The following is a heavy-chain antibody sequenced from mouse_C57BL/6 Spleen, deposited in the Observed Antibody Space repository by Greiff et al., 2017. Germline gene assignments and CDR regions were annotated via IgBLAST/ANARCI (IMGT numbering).Heavy chain of an antibody. Sequence: VQRVESGAELVKPGASVKMSCKASGYTFTSYWITWVKQRPGQGLEWIGDIYPGSGSTNYNEKFKSKATLTVDTSSSTAYMQLSSLTSEDSAVXYYSRRACDYAMDYWGQGTSVTVSS. V-gene: IGHV1-55*01. J-gene: IGHJ4*01. CDR1: GYTFTSYW. CDR2: IYPGSGST. CDR3: SRRACDYAMDY.